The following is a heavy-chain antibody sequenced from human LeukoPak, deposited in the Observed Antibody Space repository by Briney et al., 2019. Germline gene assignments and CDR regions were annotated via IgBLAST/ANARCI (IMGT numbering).Heavy chain of an antibody. Sequence: GGSLRLSCVASGFTFSNYWMNWVRQAPGKGLEWVSSISSSSSYIYYADSVKGRFTISRDNAKNSLYLQMNSLRAEDTAVYYCARDPQMATISNYYYYMDVWGKGTTVTVSS. D-gene: IGHD5-24*01. J-gene: IGHJ6*03. CDR1: GFTFSNYW. CDR3: ARDPQMATISNYYYYMDV. CDR2: ISSSSSYI. V-gene: IGHV3-21*01.